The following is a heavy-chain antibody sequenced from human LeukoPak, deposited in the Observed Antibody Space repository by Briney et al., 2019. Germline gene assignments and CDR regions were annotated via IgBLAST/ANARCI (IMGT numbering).Heavy chain of an antibody. CDR2: IYYSGST. D-gene: IGHD5-18*01. CDR3: ARWGRGYSYGAGDY. Sequence: SETLSLTCTVSGGSISSYYWSWIRQPPGKGLEWIGYIYYSGSTNYNPSLKSRVTVSVDTSKNQFSLKLSSVAAADTAVYYCARWGRGYSYGAGDYWGQGTLVTVSS. J-gene: IGHJ4*02. V-gene: IGHV4-59*08. CDR1: GGSISSYY.